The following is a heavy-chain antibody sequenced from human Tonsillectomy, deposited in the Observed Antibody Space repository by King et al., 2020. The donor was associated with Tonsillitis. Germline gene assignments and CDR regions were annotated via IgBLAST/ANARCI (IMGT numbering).Heavy chain of an antibody. Sequence: QLQESGPGLVKPSETLSLTCTVSGGSISSSSYYWGWIRQPPGKGLEWIGSIYYSGSTYYNPSLKSRVTISVDTSKNQFSLKLSSVTAADTAVYYCARHRMEGGYSSSFDYWGQGTLVTVSS. CDR2: IYYSGST. D-gene: IGHD6-13*01. CDR3: ARHRMEGGYSSSFDY. V-gene: IGHV4-39*01. J-gene: IGHJ4*02. CDR1: GGSISSSSYY.